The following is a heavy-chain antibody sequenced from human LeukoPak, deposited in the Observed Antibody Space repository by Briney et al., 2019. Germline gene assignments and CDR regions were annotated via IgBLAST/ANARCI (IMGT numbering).Heavy chain of an antibody. CDR3: VRVKGTYFDY. Sequence: GGSLRLSCTASGFPLSSYSINWVPQAPGKGLEWISYISSSSSNIYYLDSVQGRLTVSRDNERNSLFLQIDSPRAEDTAVYYCVRVKGTYFDYWGQGSLVTVSS. D-gene: IGHD1-1*01. J-gene: IGHJ4*02. CDR2: ISSSSSNI. V-gene: IGHV3-48*01. CDR1: GFPLSSYS.